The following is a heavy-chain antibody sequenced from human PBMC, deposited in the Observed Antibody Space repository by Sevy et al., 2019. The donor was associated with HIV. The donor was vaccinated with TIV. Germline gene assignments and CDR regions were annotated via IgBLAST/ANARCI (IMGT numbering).Heavy chain of an antibody. Sequence: GGSLRLSCAASKFTFTIYAMSWVRQAPGKGLEWVSAISGSGGSTYYADSVKGRFTISRDSSKNTLYLQMNSLRAEDTAVYYCAKDPFSDLDSGTVLAPFDYWGQGTLVTVSS. CDR3: AKDPFSDLDSGTVLAPFDY. CDR1: KFTFTIYA. J-gene: IGHJ4*02. D-gene: IGHD1-26*01. V-gene: IGHV3-23*01. CDR2: ISGSGGST.